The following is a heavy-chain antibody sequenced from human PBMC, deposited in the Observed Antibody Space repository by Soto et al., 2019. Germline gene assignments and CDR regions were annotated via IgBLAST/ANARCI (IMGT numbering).Heavy chain of an antibody. CDR1: GGSISSYY. CDR2: IYYSGST. Sequence: LALSCTVSGGSISSYYWSWIRQPPGKGLEWIGYIYYSGSTNYNPSLKSRFTISVDTSKNQVSLQLSSVTAADTAVYYCAREPANWNDGYFDYWGQGTLVTVSS. CDR3: AREPANWNDGYFDY. D-gene: IGHD1-1*01. J-gene: IGHJ4*02. V-gene: IGHV4-59*01.